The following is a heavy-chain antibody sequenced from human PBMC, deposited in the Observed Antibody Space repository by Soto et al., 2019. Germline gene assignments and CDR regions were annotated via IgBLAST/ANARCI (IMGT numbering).Heavy chain of an antibody. CDR2: ISSSGSTI. J-gene: IGHJ6*03. Sequence: GGSLRLSCAASGFTFSDYYMSWIRQAPGKGLEWVSYISSSGSTIYYADSVKGRFTISRDNAKNSLYLQMNSLRAEDTAVYYCARNRLGGCSGGSCYSLHYYYYMDVWGKGTTVTVSS. CDR1: GFTFSDYY. CDR3: ARNRLGGCSGGSCYSLHYYYYMDV. V-gene: IGHV3-11*01. D-gene: IGHD2-15*01.